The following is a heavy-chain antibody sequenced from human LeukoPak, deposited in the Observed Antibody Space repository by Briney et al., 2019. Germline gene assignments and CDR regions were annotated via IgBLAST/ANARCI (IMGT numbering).Heavy chain of an antibody. Sequence: GESLKISCKGSGYSFTSYWIGWVRQMPGKGLDWMGSIYPGDSNTRYSPPFQGQVTISADKSITTAYLQWSSLKASDTAMYYCARRYCGGGSCYSALDYWGQGTLVTVSS. D-gene: IGHD2-15*01. CDR2: IYPGDSNT. V-gene: IGHV5-51*01. CDR1: GYSFTSYW. CDR3: ARRYCGGGSCYSALDY. J-gene: IGHJ4*02.